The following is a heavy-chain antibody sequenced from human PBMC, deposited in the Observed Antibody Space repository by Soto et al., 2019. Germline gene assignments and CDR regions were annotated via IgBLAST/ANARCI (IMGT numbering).Heavy chain of an antibody. CDR1: GYTFTSYG. D-gene: IGHD2-15*01. Sequence: ASVKVSCKASGYTFTSYGISWVRQAPGQGLEWMGWISAYNGNTNYAQKLQGRVTMTTDTSTGTAYMELRSLRSDDTAVYYCAREWRGYCSGGSCYSRWFDPWGQGTLVTVSS. V-gene: IGHV1-18*01. J-gene: IGHJ5*02. CDR2: ISAYNGNT. CDR3: AREWRGYCSGGSCYSRWFDP.